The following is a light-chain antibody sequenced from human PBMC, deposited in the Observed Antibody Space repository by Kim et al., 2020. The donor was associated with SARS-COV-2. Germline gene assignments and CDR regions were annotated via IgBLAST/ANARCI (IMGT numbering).Light chain of an antibody. CDR2: TTC. CDR1: QSVSSSY. V-gene: IGKV3-20*01. CDR3: QQYGSLNT. Sequence: SRGRSAPASGTTSQSVSSSYVAWHQQKPLQARSLIIYTTCSRATGTADRCSSSGSGKDFTLTSSRLEHEDSAVYYCQQYGSLNTFGQGTRLEIK. J-gene: IGKJ5*01.